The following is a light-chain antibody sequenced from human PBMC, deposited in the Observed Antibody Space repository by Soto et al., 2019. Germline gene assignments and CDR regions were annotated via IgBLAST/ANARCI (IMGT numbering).Light chain of an antibody. J-gene: IGLJ3*02. CDR1: TSNIGSVYD. CDR3: QSYDSSLSGWV. Sequence: QLVLTQPPSVSGAPGQRVTISCTGSTSNIGSVYDVHWYQQLPGTAPKLLVYGSSNRPSGVPDRFSGSKSGTSASLAITGLQAEDEADYYCQSYDSSLSGWVFGGGTKLTVL. V-gene: IGLV1-40*01. CDR2: GSS.